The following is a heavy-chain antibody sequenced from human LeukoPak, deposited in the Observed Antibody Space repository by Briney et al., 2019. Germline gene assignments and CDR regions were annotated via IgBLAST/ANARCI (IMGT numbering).Heavy chain of an antibody. Sequence: SETLSLTCSVSGGSISRYYWGWIRQPPGKGLEWIGYIYYSGSTYYNPSLKSRVTISVDTSKNQFSLKLSSVTAADTAVYYCARVRKDYDILTDAFDIWGQGTMVTVSS. CDR1: GGSISRYY. CDR3: ARVRKDYDILTDAFDI. J-gene: IGHJ3*02. CDR2: IYYSGST. V-gene: IGHV4-59*12. D-gene: IGHD3-9*01.